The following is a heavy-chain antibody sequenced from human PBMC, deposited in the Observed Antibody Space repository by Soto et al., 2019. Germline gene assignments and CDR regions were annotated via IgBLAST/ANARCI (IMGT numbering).Heavy chain of an antibody. CDR1: GDSINTDKW. D-gene: IGHD3-10*01. CDR3: ARDVAMTGETDRFDY. J-gene: IGHJ4*02. V-gene: IGHV4-4*02. Sequence: SETLSLTCTVSGDSINTDKWWSWVRQPPGKGLEWIGEIYHNGNTDYNPSLKSRVTMSVDTSKNQFSLKVTSVTAADTAIYYCARDVAMTGETDRFDYWRQGTLVTVSS. CDR2: IYHNGNT.